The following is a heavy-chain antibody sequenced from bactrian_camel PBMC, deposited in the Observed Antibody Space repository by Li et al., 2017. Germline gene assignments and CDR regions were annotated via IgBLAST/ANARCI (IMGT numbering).Heavy chain of an antibody. J-gene: IGHJ4*01. Sequence: VQLVESGGGSVQSGGSLRLSCAASGYTYSRYSMGWFRQAPGKEREGVAAIFTGSGRDYYAASVTGRFTISQDNTKTTVYLQMDNLQPEDTAMYYCAAGRSPPWRCSQRDLWTRDYRGQGTQVTV. CDR1: GYTYSRYS. D-gene: IGHD1*01. V-gene: IGHV3S31*01. CDR2: IFTGSGRD. CDR3: AAGRSPPWRCSQRDLWTRDY.